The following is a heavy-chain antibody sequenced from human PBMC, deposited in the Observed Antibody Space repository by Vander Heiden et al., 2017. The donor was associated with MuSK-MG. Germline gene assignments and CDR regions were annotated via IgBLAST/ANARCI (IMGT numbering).Heavy chain of an antibody. D-gene: IGHD5-12*01. CDR1: GFTFSRCS. Sequence: EVQLAESGGGLVQPGGSLRLSCAASGFTFSRCSMYWVRQAPGKGLEYVSAITSNGGSPFYSNSVEGRVTISRDNSKNTLYLQMGSLRPEDMAVDYCARDGVATSGAGYYYMDVWGKGTTVTVSS. V-gene: IGHV3-64*01. J-gene: IGHJ6*03. CDR3: ARDGVATSGAGYYYMDV. CDR2: ITSNGGSP.